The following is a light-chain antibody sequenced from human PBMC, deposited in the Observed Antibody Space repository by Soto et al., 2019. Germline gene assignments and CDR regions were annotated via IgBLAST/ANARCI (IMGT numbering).Light chain of an antibody. Sequence: DIPMTQSPSSLSASVGDRVTITCQASQDISTYLKWYQQKPGKAPKVLINDASNLETGVPSRFSGSGSGTDFTFTISSLRPEDIATYYCQQYDNLPYTFGQGTKLEIK. CDR2: DAS. J-gene: IGKJ2*01. CDR1: QDISTY. CDR3: QQYDNLPYT. V-gene: IGKV1-33*01.